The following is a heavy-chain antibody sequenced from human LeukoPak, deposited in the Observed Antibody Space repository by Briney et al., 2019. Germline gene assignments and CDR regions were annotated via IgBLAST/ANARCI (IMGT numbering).Heavy chain of an antibody. CDR3: ARDRTVARFYGTYYFDY. J-gene: IGHJ4*02. D-gene: IGHD4-17*01. Sequence: SQTLSLTCAISGDSVSSNSAAWNWIRQSPSRGLEWLGRTYYRSKWYNDYAVSVKSRITINPDTSKNQFSLQLNSVTPEDTAVYYCARDRTVARFYGTYYFDYWGQGTLVTVSP. CDR1: GDSVSSNSAA. V-gene: IGHV6-1*01. CDR2: TYYRSKWYN.